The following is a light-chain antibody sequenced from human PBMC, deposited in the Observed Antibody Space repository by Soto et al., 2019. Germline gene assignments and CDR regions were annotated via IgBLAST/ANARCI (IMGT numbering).Light chain of an antibody. CDR3: QQYNDWPET. CDR2: DAS. V-gene: IGKV3-15*01. J-gene: IGKJ1*01. Sequence: EIEMTQSPATLSVSPGERATLSCRASQSVSSNLAWYQQRVGQAPKLLIYDASTRATGIPARFSGSGSGTEFTLTISSLPSEDFAVYYCQQYNDWPETFSQGTKVQIK. CDR1: QSVSSN.